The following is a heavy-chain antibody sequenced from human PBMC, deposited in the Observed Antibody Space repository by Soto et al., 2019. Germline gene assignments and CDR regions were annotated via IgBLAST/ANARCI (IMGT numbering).Heavy chain of an antibody. D-gene: IGHD3-22*01. CDR2: ISSDGSNK. V-gene: IGHV3-30*18. Sequence: GSLRLSCAASGFTFSSYGVHWVRQAPCKGLEWVAVISSDGSNKYYADSVKGRFTISRDNSKNTLYLQMNSLRAEDTAVYYCAKERRGYDSSGYLYYYYYGMDVWGQGTTVTVSS. CDR1: GFTFSSYG. J-gene: IGHJ6*02. CDR3: AKERRGYDSSGYLYYYYYGMDV.